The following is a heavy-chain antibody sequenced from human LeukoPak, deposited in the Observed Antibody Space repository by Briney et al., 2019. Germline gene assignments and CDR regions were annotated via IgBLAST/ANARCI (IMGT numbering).Heavy chain of an antibody. CDR3: ASTATCSF. CDR1: GFTFSNYW. D-gene: IGHD2-2*01. CDR2: IKQDGSEK. J-gene: IGHJ3*01. Sequence: GGSLRLSCAASGFTFSNYWMTWVRQAPGKGLEWVANIKQDGSEKNYVDSVKGRFTISRGNAQNSLYLQMNSLRAEDTAVYYCASTATCSFWGQGTMVTVSS. V-gene: IGHV3-7*01.